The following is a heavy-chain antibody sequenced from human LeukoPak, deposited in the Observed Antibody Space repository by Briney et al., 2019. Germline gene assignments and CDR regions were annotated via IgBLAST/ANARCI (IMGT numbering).Heavy chain of an antibody. CDR2: ISTYNGDT. J-gene: IGHJ4*02. Sequence: ASVKVSCKASGYTFTHYGIAWVRQAPGQGLEWMAWISTYNGDTHYAQKLRDRVTVTTETPTSTVYMELRSLRSDDTAVCYCARDPSNTSGWYTYFDFWGQGTLVTVSS. V-gene: IGHV1-18*04. CDR1: GYTFTHYG. D-gene: IGHD6-19*01. CDR3: ARDPSNTSGWYTYFDF.